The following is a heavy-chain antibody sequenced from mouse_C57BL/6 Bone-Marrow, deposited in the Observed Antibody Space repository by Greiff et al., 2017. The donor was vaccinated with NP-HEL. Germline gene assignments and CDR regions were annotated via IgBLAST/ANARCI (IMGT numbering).Heavy chain of an antibody. CDR2: ISYDGSN. V-gene: IGHV3-6*01. D-gene: IGHD2-1*01. CDR3: ARCGGNSFAY. J-gene: IGHJ3*01. Sequence: LMESGPGLVKPSQSLSLTCSVTGYSITSGYYWNWIRQFPGNKLEWMGYISYDGSNNYNPSLKNRISITRDTSKNQFFLKLNSVTTEDTATYYCARCGGNSFAYWGQGTLVTVSA. CDR1: GYSITSGYY.